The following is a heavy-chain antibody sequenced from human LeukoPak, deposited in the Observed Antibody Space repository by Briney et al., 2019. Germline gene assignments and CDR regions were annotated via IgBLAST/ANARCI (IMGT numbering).Heavy chain of an antibody. CDR2: RHHSGSS. V-gene: IGHV4-59*01. D-gene: IGHD6-19*01. CDR3: ARVVGSGWNYFDS. CDR1: GGSISSYY. J-gene: IGHJ4*02. Sequence: PSGTLSLTCTVSGGSISSYYWSWLRQPPGKGLEWIAYRHHSGSSNYNPSLESRVTVSVDTSNNQFSLRVTSVTAADTAVYYCARVVGSGWNYFDSWGQGTLVTVSS.